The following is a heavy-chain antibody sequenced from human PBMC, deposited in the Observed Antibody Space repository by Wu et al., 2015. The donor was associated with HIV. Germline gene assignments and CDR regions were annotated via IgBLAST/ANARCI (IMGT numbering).Heavy chain of an antibody. CDR3: ARDIVATGFDY. D-gene: IGHD5-12*01. CDR2: INPNSGGT. J-gene: IGHJ4*02. V-gene: IGHV1-2*02. Sequence: LEWMGWINPNSGGTNYAQKFQGRVTMTRDTSISTAYMELSRLRSDDTAVYYCARDIVATGFDYWGQGTLVTVSS.